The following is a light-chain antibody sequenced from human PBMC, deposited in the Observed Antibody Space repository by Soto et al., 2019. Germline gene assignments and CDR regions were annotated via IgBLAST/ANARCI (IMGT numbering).Light chain of an antibody. CDR1: QSVTSTY. V-gene: IGKV3-20*01. CDR3: QQLDRSPMYS. Sequence: EIVLTQSPGTLSLSPGERATLSCRASQSVTSTYLAWYQQKPGQSPRLIIYGGSTRASGFPGRFSGGGSGTAFTLSIIRLGPEDPAEYYCDCQQLDRSPMYSFAQGTKLEI. CDR2: GGS. J-gene: IGKJ2*03.